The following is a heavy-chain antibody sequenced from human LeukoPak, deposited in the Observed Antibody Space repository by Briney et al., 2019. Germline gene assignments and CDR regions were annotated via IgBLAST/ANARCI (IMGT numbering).Heavy chain of an antibody. Sequence: GGSLRLSCAASGFTFSSYWMSWVRQAPGKGLEWVANIKQDGGEKYYVGSVKGRFTVSRDNAKNSLYLQMNSLRAEDTAVYYCARDYRLEYCSGGSCPSWFDPWGQGTLVTVSS. CDR2: IKQDGGEK. J-gene: IGHJ5*02. CDR1: GFTFSSYW. D-gene: IGHD2-15*01. CDR3: ARDYRLEYCSGGSCPSWFDP. V-gene: IGHV3-7*01.